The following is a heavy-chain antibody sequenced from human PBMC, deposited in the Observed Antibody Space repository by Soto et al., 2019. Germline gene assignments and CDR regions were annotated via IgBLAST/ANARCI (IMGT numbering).Heavy chain of an antibody. V-gene: IGHV2-5*02. CDR3: AHRRGGSGWNEGYFDC. Sequence: QITLKESGPTLVEPTEALALTCSFSGFSLTSSPKGVAWFRQPLVNALEWLVVIYWDDDKRYNPSLKNRITIPKDTSKNEVALTMTDMEPKDTATYFCAHRRGGSGWNEGYFDCWGQGILVTVS. J-gene: IGHJ4*02. D-gene: IGHD1-1*01. CDR2: IYWDDDK. CDR1: GFSLTSSPKG.